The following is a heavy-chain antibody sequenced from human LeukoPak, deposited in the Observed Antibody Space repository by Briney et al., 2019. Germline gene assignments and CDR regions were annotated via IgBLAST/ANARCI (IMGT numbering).Heavy chain of an antibody. D-gene: IGHD3-10*01. V-gene: IGHV1-69*13. CDR2: IISIFGTA. CDR1: GGTFSSYA. CDR3: ARDAGRGVSYNY. J-gene: IGHJ4*02. Sequence: EASVKVSCKASGGTFSSYAISWVRQAPGQGLEWMGGIISIFGTANYAQKFQGRVTITADESTSTAYMELSSLRSEDTAVYYCARDAGRGVSYNYWGQGTLVTVSS.